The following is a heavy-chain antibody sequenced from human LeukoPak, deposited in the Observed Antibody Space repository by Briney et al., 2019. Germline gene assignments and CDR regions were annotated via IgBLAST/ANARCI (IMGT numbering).Heavy chain of an antibody. CDR2: ISAYNGNT. CDR1: DSTFNSQG. V-gene: IGHV1-18*01. D-gene: IGHD2-2*01. Sequence: ASVKVSCKAFDSTFNSQGFSWVRQAPGQGLERKGWISAYNGNTRFARKLQDRVSMTTDTSTTTAYMELRSLTSDDTATYYCARDSTLCRGTNCYQNDPFDIWGQGTMVTVSS. CDR3: ARDSTLCRGTNCYQNDPFDI. J-gene: IGHJ3*02.